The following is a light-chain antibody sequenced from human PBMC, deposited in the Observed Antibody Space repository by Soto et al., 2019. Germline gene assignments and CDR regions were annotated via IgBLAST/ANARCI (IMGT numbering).Light chain of an antibody. CDR1: SSNIGGNS. Sequence: QSVLTRPPSVSAAPGQKVTISCSGSSSNIGGNSVSWYQQLPGTAPKLLIYDDNKRPSGIPDRFSGSKSGTSATLGITGFQTGDEADYYCGSWDSSLSAYVSGTGTKV. V-gene: IGLV1-51*01. CDR3: GSWDSSLSAYV. J-gene: IGLJ1*01. CDR2: DDN.